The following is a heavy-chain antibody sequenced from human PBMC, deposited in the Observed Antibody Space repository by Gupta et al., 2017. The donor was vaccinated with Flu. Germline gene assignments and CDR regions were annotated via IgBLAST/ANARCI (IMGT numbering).Heavy chain of an antibody. J-gene: IGHJ3*02. CDR1: GYSISSGYY. D-gene: IGHD1-26*01. V-gene: IGHV4-38-2*01. Sequence: QVQLQESGPGLVKPSETLSLTCAVSGYSISSGYYWGWIRQPPGKGLEWIGSIYHSGSKYYNPARKSRVTISVETSKNQLSQKLSSVTAAATAVYYFARVGGSESGGAFDIGGQGTMVTVYS. CDR2: IYHSGSK. CDR3: ARVGGSESGGAFDI.